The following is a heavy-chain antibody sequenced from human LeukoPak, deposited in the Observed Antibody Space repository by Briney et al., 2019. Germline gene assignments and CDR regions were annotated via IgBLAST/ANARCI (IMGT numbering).Heavy chain of an antibody. Sequence: GGSLRLSCVASGFSFSSYVMNWVRQAPGKGLEWVASINSGSSYVSYADSVKGRFTISRDNAKNSLYLQMNSLRVEDTAVHYCTRRTASDYWGQGSLVTVSS. CDR2: INSGSSYV. CDR1: GFSFSSYV. J-gene: IGHJ4*02. D-gene: IGHD5-18*01. V-gene: IGHV3-21*01. CDR3: TRRTASDY.